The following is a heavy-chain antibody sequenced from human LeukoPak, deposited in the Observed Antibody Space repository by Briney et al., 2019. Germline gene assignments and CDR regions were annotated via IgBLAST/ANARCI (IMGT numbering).Heavy chain of an antibody. D-gene: IGHD3-22*01. J-gene: IGHJ4*02. V-gene: IGHV1-8*01. CDR1: GYTFTSYD. CDR3: ARASHYYDSSGYYVFDY. Sequence: ASVKVSCKASGYTFTSYDINWVRQATGQGLEWMGWMNPNSGNTGYAQKFQGRVTMTRNTSISTAYMELSSLRSEDTAVYYCARASHYYDSSGYYVFDYWGQGTLVTVSS. CDR2: MNPNSGNT.